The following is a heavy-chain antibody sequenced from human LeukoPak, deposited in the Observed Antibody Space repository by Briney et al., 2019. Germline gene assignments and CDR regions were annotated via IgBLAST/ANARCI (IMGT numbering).Heavy chain of an antibody. CDR3: ASKAYYYGSGSYRAFDI. Sequence: APVKVSCKASGYTFTSYGISWVRQAPGQGLEWMGWISAYNGNTNYAQKFQGRVTMTEDTSTDTAYMELSSLRSEDTAVYYCASKAYYYGSGSYRAFDIWGQGTMVTVSS. CDR2: ISAYNGNT. CDR1: GYTFTSYG. D-gene: IGHD3-10*01. J-gene: IGHJ3*02. V-gene: IGHV1-18*01.